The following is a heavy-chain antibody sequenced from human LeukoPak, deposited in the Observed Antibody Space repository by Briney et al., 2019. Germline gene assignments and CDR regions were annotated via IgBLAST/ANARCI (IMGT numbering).Heavy chain of an antibody. CDR2: IHHSGHT. Sequence: PSQTLSLTCTVSGDSVISGTSFWGWIRQHPGKGLEWVGYIHHSGHTYDNPSLRSRVIISMDKSKNQFSLKLNSVTAADTAVYYCARYCSSTSCPFDYWGQGALVTVSS. V-gene: IGHV4-31*03. J-gene: IGHJ4*02. CDR3: ARYCSSTSCPFDY. CDR1: GDSVISGTSF. D-gene: IGHD2-2*01.